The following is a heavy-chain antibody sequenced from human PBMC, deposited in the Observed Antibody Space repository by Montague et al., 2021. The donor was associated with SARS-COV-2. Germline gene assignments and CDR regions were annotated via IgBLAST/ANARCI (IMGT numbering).Heavy chain of an antibody. CDR3: ASAPRNIYGYWGY. CDR1: GDSFSNFY. V-gene: IGHV4-34*01. Sequence: SETLSLTCAVSGDSFSNFYWSWIRQPPGKGLEWIGEINHSGFTDYIPSLESRVTISLDTSKTQFSLKLNSVTAADTAVCYCASAPRNIYGYWGYWGQGTLVTVSS. CDR2: INHSGFT. D-gene: IGHD5-18*01. J-gene: IGHJ4*02.